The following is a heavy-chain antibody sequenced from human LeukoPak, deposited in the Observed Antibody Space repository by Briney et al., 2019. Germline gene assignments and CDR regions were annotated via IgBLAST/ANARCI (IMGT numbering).Heavy chain of an antibody. Sequence: GASVKVSCKASGYTFTSYNIHWVRQAPGQGLEWMGWINPNSGGTNYAQKFQGRVTMTRDTSISTAYMELSRLRSEDTAIYYCAKERENYFEFDFWGQGTLVTVSS. J-gene: IGHJ4*02. CDR3: AKERENYFEFDF. CDR1: GYTFTSYN. D-gene: IGHD1-7*01. CDR2: INPNSGGT. V-gene: IGHV1-2*02.